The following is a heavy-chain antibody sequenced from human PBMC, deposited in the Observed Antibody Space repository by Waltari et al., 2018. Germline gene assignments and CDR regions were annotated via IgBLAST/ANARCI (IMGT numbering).Heavy chain of an antibody. Sequence: QVQLVQSGAEVKKPGSSVKVSCKASGGTFSSYAISWVRQAPGQGLEWMGRIIPILGIANYAQKFQGRVTITADKSTSTAYMELSSLRSEDTAVYYCARGGKSVAPYYYYYGMDVWGQGTTVTVSS. J-gene: IGHJ6*02. CDR1: GGTFSSYA. D-gene: IGHD2-15*01. CDR2: IIPILGIA. CDR3: ARGGKSVAPYYYYYGMDV. V-gene: IGHV1-69*09.